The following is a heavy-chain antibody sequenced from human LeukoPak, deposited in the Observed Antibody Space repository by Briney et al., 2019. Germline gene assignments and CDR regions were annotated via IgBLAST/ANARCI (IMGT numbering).Heavy chain of an antibody. Sequence: SETLSLTCTVSGGSISSSSYYWGWIRRPPGKGLEWIGSIYYSGSTYYNPSLKSRVTISVDTSKNQFSLKLSSVTAADTAVYYCARVEERYWYFDLWGRGTLVTVSS. CDR1: GGSISSSSYY. J-gene: IGHJ2*01. CDR2: IYYSGST. CDR3: ARVEERYWYFDL. D-gene: IGHD5-24*01. V-gene: IGHV4-39*01.